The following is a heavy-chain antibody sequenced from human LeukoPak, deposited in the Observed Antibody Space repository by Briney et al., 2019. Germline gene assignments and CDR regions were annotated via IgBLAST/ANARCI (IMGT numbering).Heavy chain of an antibody. D-gene: IGHD2-21*01. CDR2: INYSGSS. Sequence: PSETLSLTCTVSGGSISSYYWSWIRQPPGKGLEWIGYINYSGSSEYNPSLKSRITISVDRSKNQVSLKMRSVTAADTAVYYCARLDCISDTCYNYWALGALVTVSS. J-gene: IGHJ4*02. CDR1: GGSISSYY. V-gene: IGHV4-59*08. CDR3: ARLDCISDTCYNY.